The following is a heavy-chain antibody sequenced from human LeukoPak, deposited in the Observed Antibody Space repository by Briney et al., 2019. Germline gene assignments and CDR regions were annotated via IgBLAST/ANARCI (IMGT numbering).Heavy chain of an antibody. CDR1: GGSISSSSYY. Sequence: PLETLSLTCTVSGGSISSSSYYWGWIRQPQGKGLEWIGSIYYSGSTYYNPSLKSRVTISVDTSKNQFSLKLSSVTAADTAVYYCARYKRGEPQFDYWGQGTLVTVSS. V-gene: IGHV4-39*01. J-gene: IGHJ4*02. CDR2: IYYSGST. D-gene: IGHD3-16*01. CDR3: ARYKRGEPQFDY.